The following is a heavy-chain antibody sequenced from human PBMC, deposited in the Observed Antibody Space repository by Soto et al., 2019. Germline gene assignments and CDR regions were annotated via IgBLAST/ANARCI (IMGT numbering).Heavy chain of an antibody. J-gene: IGHJ4*02. Sequence: GGSLRLSCAASGFTFSSYAMSWVRQAPGKGLEWVSAISGSGGSTYYADSVKGRFTISRDNSKNTLYLQMNSLRAEDTAVYYCARDFCGGDCYPLYYFDYWGQGTLVTVSS. V-gene: IGHV3-23*01. D-gene: IGHD2-21*02. CDR3: ARDFCGGDCYPLYYFDY. CDR1: GFTFSSYA. CDR2: ISGSGGST.